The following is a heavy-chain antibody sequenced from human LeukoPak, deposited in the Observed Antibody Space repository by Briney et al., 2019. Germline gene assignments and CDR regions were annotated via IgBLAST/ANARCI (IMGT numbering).Heavy chain of an antibody. D-gene: IGHD2-2*01. CDR1: GYTFTNYA. V-gene: IGHV1-3*01. CDR2: INAGNGKT. CDR3: ARGLWPATSVQYYLDY. Sequence: ASGKVSCKASGYTFTNYAIQWVRQAPGQRHEWMGWINAGNGKTKYAQKCQGRVTITRDTSANTAYMELSSLRSEDTAVYYCARGLWPATSVQYYLDYWGQGTLVTVSS. J-gene: IGHJ4*02.